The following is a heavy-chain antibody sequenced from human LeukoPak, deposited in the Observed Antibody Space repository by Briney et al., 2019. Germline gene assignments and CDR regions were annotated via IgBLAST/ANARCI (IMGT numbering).Heavy chain of an antibody. CDR1: GFTFSSYA. J-gene: IGHJ5*02. Sequence: QPGGSLRLSCAASGFTFSSYAMSWVRQAPGKGLEWVSAISGSGGSTYYADSVKGRFTISRDNSKNTLYLQMNSLRAEDTGVYYCAKSPSVAGTFWFDPWGQGTLVTVSS. CDR2: ISGSGGST. CDR3: AKSPSVAGTFWFDP. D-gene: IGHD6-19*01. V-gene: IGHV3-23*01.